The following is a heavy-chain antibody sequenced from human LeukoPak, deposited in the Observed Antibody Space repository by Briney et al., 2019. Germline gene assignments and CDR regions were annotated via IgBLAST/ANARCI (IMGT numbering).Heavy chain of an antibody. D-gene: IGHD6-19*01. CDR1: GFTFSIYA. Sequence: GSLRLSCAASGFTFSIYAMHWVRQAPGKGLEYVAAISDQGGSTYYANSVKGRSTISKDNSKNTLYLQMGSLRPDDTAVYYCARVDSTGWDDALDYWGQGTLVTVSS. CDR2: ISDQGGST. J-gene: IGHJ4*02. V-gene: IGHV3-64*01. CDR3: ARVDSTGWDDALDY.